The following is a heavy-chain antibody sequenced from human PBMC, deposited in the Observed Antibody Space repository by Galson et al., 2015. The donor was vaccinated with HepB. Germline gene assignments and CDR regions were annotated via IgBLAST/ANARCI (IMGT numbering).Heavy chain of an antibody. J-gene: IGHJ4*02. CDR1: GFTFSSYG. CDR2: IRYDGSNK. V-gene: IGHV3-30*02. D-gene: IGHD3-10*01. Sequence: SLRLSCAASGFTFSSYGMHWVRQAPGKGLEWVAFIRYDGSNKYYADSVKGRFTISRDNSKNTLFLQMNSLRAEDTAVYYCAKDLKGGSGSRNFDYWGQGILVTVSS. CDR3: AKDLKGGSGSRNFDY.